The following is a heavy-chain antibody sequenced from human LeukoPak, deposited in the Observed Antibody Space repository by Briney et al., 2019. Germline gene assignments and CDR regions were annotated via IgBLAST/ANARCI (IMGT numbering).Heavy chain of an antibody. CDR2: IKQDGSEK. D-gene: IGHD3-22*01. CDR1: GFAFSSYW. J-gene: IGHJ3*02. CDR3: VRDHHRRHYDSQARDTFDI. V-gene: IGHV3-7*01. Sequence: GGSLRLSCAAYGFAFSSYWMSWVRQAPGKGLEWVANIKQDGSEKYYVDSVKGRFTISRDNAKNSLYLQMNSLRAEDTAVYYCVRDHHRRHYDSQARDTFDIWGQGTMVTVSS.